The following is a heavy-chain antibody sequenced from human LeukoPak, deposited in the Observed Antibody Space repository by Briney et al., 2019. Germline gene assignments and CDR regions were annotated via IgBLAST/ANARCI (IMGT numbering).Heavy chain of an antibody. J-gene: IGHJ3*02. CDR3: ASLKNYYDSSGYLVTDAFDI. CDR1: GYTFTSYY. V-gene: IGHV1-46*01. Sequence: GASVKVSCKASGYTFTSYYMHWVRQAPGQGLEWMGIINPSGGSTSYAQKFQGRVTMTTDTSTSTAYMELRSLKSDDTAVYYCASLKNYYDSSGYLVTDAFDIWGQGTMVTVSS. D-gene: IGHD3-22*01. CDR2: INPSGGST.